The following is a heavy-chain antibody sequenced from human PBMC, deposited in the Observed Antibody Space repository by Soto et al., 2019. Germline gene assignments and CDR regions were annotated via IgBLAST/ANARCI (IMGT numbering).Heavy chain of an antibody. CDR2: ISGSGGST. J-gene: IGHJ4*02. CDR3: AKGPVGATSGDFDY. Sequence: LGGSLRLSCAASGFTFSSYAMSWVRQAPGKGLEWVSAISGSGGSTYYADSVKGRFTISRDNSKNTLYLQMNSLRAEDTAVYYCAKGPVGATSGDFDYWGQGTLVTVSS. V-gene: IGHV3-23*01. D-gene: IGHD1-26*01. CDR1: GFTFSSYA.